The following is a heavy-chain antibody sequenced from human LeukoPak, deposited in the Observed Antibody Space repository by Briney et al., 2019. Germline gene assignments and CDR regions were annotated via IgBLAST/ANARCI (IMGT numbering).Heavy chain of an antibody. Sequence: ASVKVSCKASGYTFTNYYMHRVRQAPGQGLEWMGIITPSGGSTGYPQKFQGRVTMTRDTSTSTVYMELSSLRSEDTAVYFCARGNCGGDCYSGGSFDYWGQGTLVTVSS. CDR1: GYTFTNYY. J-gene: IGHJ4*02. D-gene: IGHD2-21*02. CDR2: ITPSGGST. CDR3: ARGNCGGDCYSGGSFDY. V-gene: IGHV1-46*01.